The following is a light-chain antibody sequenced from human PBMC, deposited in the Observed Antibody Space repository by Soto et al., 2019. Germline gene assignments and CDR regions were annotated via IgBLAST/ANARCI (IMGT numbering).Light chain of an antibody. Sequence: DIRMTQSPSSLSASVGDRVTITCRASQGISNYLAWYQQKPGKVPKLLIYAASTLQSGVPSRFSGSGSGTDFTLTISSLQPEDVATYYCQKYNSALIFTFGPGTKVDIK. CDR2: AAS. J-gene: IGKJ3*01. V-gene: IGKV1-27*01. CDR1: QGISNY. CDR3: QKYNSALIFT.